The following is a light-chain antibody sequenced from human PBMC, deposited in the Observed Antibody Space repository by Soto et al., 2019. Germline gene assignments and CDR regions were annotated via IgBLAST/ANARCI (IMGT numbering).Light chain of an antibody. J-gene: IGLJ1*01. V-gene: IGLV1-51*01. Sequence: QSVLTQPPSVSAAPGQKVTISCSGSSSNIGRNSVSWYQQLPGTAPKLLIYDSNKRASGIPDRFSGSKSGTSATLAITGLKTGDEADYYWGTWDSSLNAYVFGTGTKLTVL. CDR1: SSNIGRNS. CDR3: GTWDSSLNAYV. CDR2: DSN.